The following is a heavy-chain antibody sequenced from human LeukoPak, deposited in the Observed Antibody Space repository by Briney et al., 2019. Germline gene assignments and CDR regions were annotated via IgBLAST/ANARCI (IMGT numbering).Heavy chain of an antibody. V-gene: IGHV4-34*01. D-gene: IGHD5-18*01. Sequence: SETLSLTCAVYGGSFSGYYWSWIRQPPGKGLEWIGEINHSGSTNYNPSLKSRVTISVDTSKNQFSLKLSSVTAADTAVYYCARGTDTAMVTFDYWGQGTLVTASS. CDR1: GGSFSGYY. CDR2: INHSGST. CDR3: ARGTDTAMVTFDY. J-gene: IGHJ4*02.